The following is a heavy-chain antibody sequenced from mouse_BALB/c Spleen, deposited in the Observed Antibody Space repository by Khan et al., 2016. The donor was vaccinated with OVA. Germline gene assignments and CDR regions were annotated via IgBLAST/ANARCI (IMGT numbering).Heavy chain of an antibody. Sequence: QVQLKQSGAELARPGASVKLSCKASGYTFTSYWMQWVKQRPGQGLEWIGAIYPGDGNTRYTQKFKGKATLTADKSSSTAYMQLSSLASEDSAVYYCERGGITTVYFDFWGQGTTLTVSS. D-gene: IGHD2-4*01. CDR2: IYPGDGNT. J-gene: IGHJ2*01. CDR3: ERGGITTVYFDF. V-gene: IGHV1-87*01. CDR1: GYTFTSYW.